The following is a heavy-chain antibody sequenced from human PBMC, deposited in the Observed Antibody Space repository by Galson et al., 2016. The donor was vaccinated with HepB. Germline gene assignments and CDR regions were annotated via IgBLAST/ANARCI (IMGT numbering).Heavy chain of an antibody. CDR3: AREVAALGRYFDY. CDR1: GFSLGAHS. J-gene: IGHJ4*02. D-gene: IGHD6-13*01. CDR2: LSSRNSYI. Sequence: SLRLSCAASGFSLGAHSMSWVRQAPGKGLEWISSLSSRNSYIYYADSVKGRFTISRDNAKNSLYLRMSSLRAEDTAMYYCAREVAALGRYFDYWGQGTLVTVSS. V-gene: IGHV3-21*01.